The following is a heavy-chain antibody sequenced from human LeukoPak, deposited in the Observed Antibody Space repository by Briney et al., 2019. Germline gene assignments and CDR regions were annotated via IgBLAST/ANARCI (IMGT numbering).Heavy chain of an antibody. Sequence: PGGSLRLSCAASGFTFSSYEMNWVRQAPGKGLEWVSSISSNGDYIYYADSVKGRFTVSRDNAKNSLFLQMNSLRAEDTAVYYCARAPTGGYRVGFDYWGQGTLVTVSS. V-gene: IGHV3-21*01. J-gene: IGHJ4*02. CDR2: ISSNGDYI. CDR3: ARAPTGGYRVGFDY. D-gene: IGHD2-8*02. CDR1: GFTFSSYE.